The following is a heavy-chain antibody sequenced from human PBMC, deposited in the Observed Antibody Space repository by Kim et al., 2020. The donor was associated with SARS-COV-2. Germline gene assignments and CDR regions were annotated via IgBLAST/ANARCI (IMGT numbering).Heavy chain of an antibody. D-gene: IGHD6-13*01. CDR2: IKHDEITT. CDR1: GFTFSKYW. CDR3: ARDVHIAATDY. Sequence: GGSLRLSCVASGFTFSKYWMHWVRQGPGKGLEWVSRIKHDEITTNYADSVRGRFTVSRDNAKNMVYLQMNSLRAEDTATYYCARDVHIAATDYWGPGTVVTVSS. V-gene: IGHV3-74*01. J-gene: IGHJ4*02.